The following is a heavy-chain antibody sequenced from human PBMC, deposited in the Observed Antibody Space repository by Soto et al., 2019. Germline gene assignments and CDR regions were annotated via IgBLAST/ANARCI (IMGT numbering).Heavy chain of an antibody. CDR3: ARVTTEHKYVDY. CDR2: ISSSGSTI. D-gene: IGHD4-17*01. Sequence: QVQLVESGGGLVKPGGSLRLSCAASGFTFSDYYMSWIRQAPGKGLEWVSYISSSGSTIYYADSVKGRFTISRDNAKKSPELENKQLRGGGPAGEYCARVTTEHKYVDYWGQGTLVTVSS. CDR1: GFTFSDYY. V-gene: IGHV3-11*01. J-gene: IGHJ4*02.